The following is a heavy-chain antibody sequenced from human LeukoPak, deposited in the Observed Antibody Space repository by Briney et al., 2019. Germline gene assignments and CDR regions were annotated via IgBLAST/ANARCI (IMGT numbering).Heavy chain of an antibody. D-gene: IGHD3-22*01. CDR1: GGSISSGGFY. Sequence: KTSETLSLTCTVSGGSISSGGFYWSWIRQHPGKGLEWIGYIYYSGSTYYNPSLKSRVTISVDTSKNQFSLKLSSVTAADTAVYYCARSSRYYYDSSGYPGFYDYWGQGTLVTVSS. CDR3: ARSSRYYYDSSGYPGFYDY. V-gene: IGHV4-31*03. CDR2: IYYSGST. J-gene: IGHJ4*02.